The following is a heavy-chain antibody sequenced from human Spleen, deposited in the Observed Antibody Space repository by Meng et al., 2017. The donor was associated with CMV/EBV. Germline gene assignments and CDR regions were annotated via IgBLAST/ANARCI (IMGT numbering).Heavy chain of an antibody. D-gene: IGHD4-23*01. V-gene: IGHV1-2*02. CDR1: GYTFTSYY. Sequence: ASVKVSCKASGYTFTSYYMHWVRQAPGQVSEWMGWINPNSGAINYAQSFQGRVTLTRDTSINIAYMELSSLRSDDTAIYYCARVVYGGNWADGMDVWGQGTTVTVS. CDR3: ARVVYGGNWADGMDV. J-gene: IGHJ6*02. CDR2: INPNSGAI.